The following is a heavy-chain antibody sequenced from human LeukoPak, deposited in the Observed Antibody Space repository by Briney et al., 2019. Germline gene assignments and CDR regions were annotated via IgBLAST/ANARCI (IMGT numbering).Heavy chain of an antibody. CDR1: GFTFSGYG. V-gene: IGHV3-30*02. Sequence: RGSLRLSCAASGFTFSGYGMYWVRQAPGKGLEWVAFIRYDGSDKYHADSVKGRFTISRDNSKNTLDLQMNSLRAEDTAVYYCAKGSMIVATSPFDIWGQGTMVTVSS. CDR3: AKGSMIVATSPFDI. CDR2: IRYDGSDK. D-gene: IGHD3-22*01. J-gene: IGHJ3*02.